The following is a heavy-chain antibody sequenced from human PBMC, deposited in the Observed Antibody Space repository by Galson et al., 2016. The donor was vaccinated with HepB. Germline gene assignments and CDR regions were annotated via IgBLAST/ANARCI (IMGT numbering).Heavy chain of an antibody. CDR1: GFTFGDYG. D-gene: IGHD6-19*01. CDR2: ISGSGTYI. V-gene: IGHV3-21*01. Sequence: SLRLSCAASGFTFGDYGMNWVRQAPGKGLEWVSSISGSGTYIYYADSVKGRFTISRDNAKHSVYLRMNSLRAEDPAVYYSARDPAVTGLYYFDNWGQGTLVTVSS. J-gene: IGHJ4*02. CDR3: ARDPAVTGLYYFDN.